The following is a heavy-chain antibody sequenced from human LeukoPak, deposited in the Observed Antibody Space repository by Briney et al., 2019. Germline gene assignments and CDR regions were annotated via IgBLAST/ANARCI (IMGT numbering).Heavy chain of an antibody. J-gene: IGHJ4*02. CDR3: ARDRGYSSSWYYFDY. CDR1: GGSVSSYY. D-gene: IGHD6-13*01. V-gene: IGHV4-59*02. Sequence: SETLSLTCTVSGGSVSSYYWSWIRQPPGKGLEWLGYIYYSGSTNYNPSLKSRVTMSVDTSKNQFSLKLSSVTAADTAVYYCARDRGYSSSWYYFDYWGQGTLVTVSS. CDR2: IYYSGST.